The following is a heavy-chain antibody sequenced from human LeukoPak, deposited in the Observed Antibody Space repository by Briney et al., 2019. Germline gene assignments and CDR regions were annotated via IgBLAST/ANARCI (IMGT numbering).Heavy chain of an antibody. V-gene: IGHV3-21*01. Sequence: GGSLRLSCAASGFTFSSYSMNWVRQAPGKGLEWVSSISSSSSYIYYADSVKGRFTIFRDNAKNSLYLQMNSLRAEDTAVYYCARASQSQRLHSGYDSRNWGQGTLVTVSS. J-gene: IGHJ4*02. CDR3: ARASQSQRLHSGYDSRN. CDR1: GFTFSSYS. CDR2: ISSSSSYI. D-gene: IGHD5-12*01.